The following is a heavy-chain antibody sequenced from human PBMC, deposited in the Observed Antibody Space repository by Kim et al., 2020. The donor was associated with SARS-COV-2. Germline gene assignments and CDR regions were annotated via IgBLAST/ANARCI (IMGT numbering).Heavy chain of an antibody. D-gene: IGHD6-13*01. V-gene: IGHV7-4-1*02. CDR1: GYTFTSYA. CDR2: INTNTGNP. J-gene: IGHJ6*02. CDR3: ARVGGRYSSSWYRGLYYYGMDV. Sequence: ASVKVSCKASGYTFTSYAMNWVRQAPGQGLEWMGWINTNTGNPTYAQGFTGRFVFSLDTSVSTAYLQISSLKAEDSAVYYCARVGGRYSSSWYRGLYYYGMDVWGQGTTVTVSS.